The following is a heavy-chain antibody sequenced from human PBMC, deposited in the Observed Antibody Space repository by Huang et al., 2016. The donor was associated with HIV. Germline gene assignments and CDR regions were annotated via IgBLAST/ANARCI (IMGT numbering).Heavy chain of an antibody. CDR1: GFTFSSYW. V-gene: IGHV3-74*01. CDR3: ARGTRLTGLWYFDL. Sequence: EVQLVESGGGLVQPGGSLRLSCAASGFTFSSYWMHWVRQAPGKGLVGVARIKGDGRSTNYADSVKGRFTISRDNAKNTLYGQVNSLRAEDTAVYYCARGTRLTGLWYFDLWGRGTLVIVSS. CDR2: IKGDGRST. D-gene: IGHD7-27*01. J-gene: IGHJ2*01.